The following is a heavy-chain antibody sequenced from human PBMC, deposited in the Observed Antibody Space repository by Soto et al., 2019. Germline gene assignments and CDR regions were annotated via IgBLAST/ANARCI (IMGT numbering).Heavy chain of an antibody. D-gene: IGHD5-12*01. CDR2: IWYDGSNK. Sequence: GGSLRLSCVVSGFTFSSYGMHWVRQAPGKGLEWVAVIWYDGSNKYYADSVKGRFTISRDNSKNTLYLQMNSLRAEDTAVYYCARDGGCRDGYTVGCNWFDPWGQGTLVTVSS. J-gene: IGHJ5*02. CDR1: GFTFSSYG. V-gene: IGHV3-33*08. CDR3: ARDGGCRDGYTVGCNWFDP.